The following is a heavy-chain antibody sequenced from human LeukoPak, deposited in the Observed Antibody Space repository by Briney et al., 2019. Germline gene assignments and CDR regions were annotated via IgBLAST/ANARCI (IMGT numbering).Heavy chain of an antibody. CDR2: IYHSGST. CDR3: PRDIPYYYGSGIYYEFAS. Sequence: SETLSLTCAVSGYSISSGYYWGWIRQPPGKGLEWIGSIYHSGSTYYNPSLKSRVTISVDTSKNQFSLKLSSVTAADTAVYYCPRDIPYYYGSGIYYEFASWGQGTLSPSPQ. J-gene: IGHJ4*02. CDR1: GYSISSGYY. V-gene: IGHV4-38-2*02. D-gene: IGHD3-10*01.